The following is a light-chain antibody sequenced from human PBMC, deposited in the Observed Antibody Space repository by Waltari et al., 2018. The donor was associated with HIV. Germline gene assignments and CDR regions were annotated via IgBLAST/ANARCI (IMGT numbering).Light chain of an antibody. CDR2: ATS. V-gene: IGKV3-11*01. CDR3: QQRGTCPPVT. CDR1: QSVSRH. J-gene: IGKJ4*01. Sequence: VLTQSPATLSASLGERAILSCRASQSVSRHLAWYQQNSGQSPRPLLSATSTRAAGTPGRFTGSGSGTDFALTITGVEPADGAVYYCQQRGTCPPVTFGGGTKVEI.